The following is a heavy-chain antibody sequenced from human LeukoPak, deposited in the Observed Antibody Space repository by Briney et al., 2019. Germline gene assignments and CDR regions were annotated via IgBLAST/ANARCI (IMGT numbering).Heavy chain of an antibody. Sequence: GASVKVSCKAAGSTFTAYYIHWVRQAPGQGLEWMGWINPNSGGTNYSAKFQGRVTLTRETSITTRYLDLTSLRSDDTAVYYCATARDRFTEAWGLDAFDIWGQGTMVTVSS. D-gene: IGHD5-24*01. CDR3: ATARDRFTEAWGLDAFDI. CDR2: INPNSGGT. J-gene: IGHJ3*02. CDR1: GSTFTAYY. V-gene: IGHV1-2*02.